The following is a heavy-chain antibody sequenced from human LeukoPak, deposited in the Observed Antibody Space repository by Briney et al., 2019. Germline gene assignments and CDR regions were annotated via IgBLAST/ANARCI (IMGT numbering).Heavy chain of an antibody. D-gene: IGHD3-22*01. Sequence: PSETLSLTCTVSGGSISSYYWSWIRQPPGKGLEWIGYIYYSGSTNYNPSLKSRVTISVDTSKNQFSLKLSSVTAADTAVYYCARLFSSGATWGQGTLVTVSS. V-gene: IGHV4-59*12. J-gene: IGHJ4*02. CDR3: ARLFSSGAT. CDR1: GGSISSYY. CDR2: IYYSGST.